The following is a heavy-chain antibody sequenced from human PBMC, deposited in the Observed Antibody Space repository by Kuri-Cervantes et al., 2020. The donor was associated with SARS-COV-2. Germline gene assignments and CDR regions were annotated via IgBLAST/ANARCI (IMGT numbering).Heavy chain of an antibody. D-gene: IGHD3-3*01. Sequence: GSLRLSCTVSGASISSGYYWGWIRQPPGKGLEWIGSIYHSGSTYYNPSLKSRVTISVDTSKNQFSLKLSSVTAADTAVYYCAREQTITIFGVVNRNYMDVWGKGTTVTVSS. V-gene: IGHV4-38-2*02. J-gene: IGHJ6*03. CDR2: IYHSGST. CDR3: AREQTITIFGVVNRNYMDV. CDR1: GASISSGYY.